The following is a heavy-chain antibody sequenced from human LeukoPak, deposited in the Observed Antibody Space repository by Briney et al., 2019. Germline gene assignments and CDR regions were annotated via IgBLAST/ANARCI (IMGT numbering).Heavy chain of an antibody. V-gene: IGHV3-11*06. Sequence: GSLRLSCVASGFTFSDCYMSWIRQAPGKGLEWVSYISSSSSDTNYADSVKGRFTISRDNAKNSLYLQMNSLRDEDTAVYYCARPTNWWGYFDYWGQGTLVTVSS. CDR1: GFTFSDCY. D-gene: IGHD2-8*02. CDR2: ISSSSSDT. J-gene: IGHJ4*02. CDR3: ARPTNWWGYFDY.